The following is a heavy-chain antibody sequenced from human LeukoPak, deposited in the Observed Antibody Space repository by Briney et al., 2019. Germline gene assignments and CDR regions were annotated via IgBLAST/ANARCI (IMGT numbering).Heavy chain of an antibody. D-gene: IGHD5-18*01. J-gene: IGHJ4*02. CDR3: ARGYTAMAHYYFDY. CDR2: MNPDSGDT. V-gene: IGHV1-8*01. CDR1: ANTFISYD. Sequence: ASVKVSCKASANTFISYDINWVRQATGQGLEWMEWMNPDSGDTGYAQKFQGRVTITRNTSISTAYMELSSLRSEDTAVYYCARGYTAMAHYYFDYWGQGTLVTVSS.